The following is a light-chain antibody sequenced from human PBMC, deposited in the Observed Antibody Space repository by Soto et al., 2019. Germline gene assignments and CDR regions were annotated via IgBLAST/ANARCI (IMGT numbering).Light chain of an antibody. V-gene: IGLV1-44*01. Sequence: QSVLTQPPSASGTPGQRVTISCSGSSSNIGSNTVSWYQQLPGTAPKLLIYGNNQRPSGVPDRFSGSKSGTSASLAISGLQSEDEADYYCAAWDDSLNGYVFGAGTKGTVL. CDR3: AAWDDSLNGYV. CDR1: SSNIGSNT. CDR2: GNN. J-gene: IGLJ1*01.